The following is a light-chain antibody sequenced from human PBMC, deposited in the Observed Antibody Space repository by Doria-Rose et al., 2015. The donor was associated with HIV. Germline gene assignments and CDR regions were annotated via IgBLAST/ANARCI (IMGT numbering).Light chain of an antibody. CDR3: QQYGTSWT. CDR1: QSFSSTY. J-gene: IGKJ1*01. CDR2: DGS. Sequence: EIVMTQSPGTLSLSPGERATLSCRASQSFSSTYLAWYQQQPGQAPSLLIYDGSTRATGIPDRCSASGSGTDFTLTINRLEPGDFALYYCQQYGTSWTFGQGTRVEI. V-gene: IGKV3-20*01.